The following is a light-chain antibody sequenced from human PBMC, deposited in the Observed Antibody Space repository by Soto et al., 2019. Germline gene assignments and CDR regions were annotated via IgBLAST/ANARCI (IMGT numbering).Light chain of an antibody. J-gene: IGLJ1*01. CDR1: SSDVGAYTF. V-gene: IGLV2-14*03. CDR3: SSYTSSSTHV. CDR2: DVS. Sequence: QSALTQPVSVSGSPGQSITISCTGTSSDVGAYTFVSWYQQHPDKVPKLMIFDVSRRPSGVSDRFSGSKSGNTASLTISGLQPADEADYYCSSYTSSSTHVFGSGTKLTVL.